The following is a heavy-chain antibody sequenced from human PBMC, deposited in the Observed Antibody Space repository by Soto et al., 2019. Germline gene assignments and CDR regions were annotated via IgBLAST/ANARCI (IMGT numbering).Heavy chain of an antibody. CDR2: IIPILGIA. J-gene: IGHJ4*02. Sequence: QVQLVQSGAEVKKPGSSVKVSCKASGGTFSSYTISWVRQAPGQGLEWMGRIIPILGIANYAQKFQGRVTITADKSTGTAYMELGSLRSEDTAVYYWAREAPYCGGDCYLDYWGQGTLVTVSS. V-gene: IGHV1-69*08. CDR1: GGTFSSYT. CDR3: AREAPYCGGDCYLDY. D-gene: IGHD2-21*02.